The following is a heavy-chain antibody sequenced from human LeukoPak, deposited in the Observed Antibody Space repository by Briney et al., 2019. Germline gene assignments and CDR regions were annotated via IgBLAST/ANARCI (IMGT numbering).Heavy chain of an antibody. Sequence: GESLKISCKGSGYSFTSYWIGWVRQMPGKGLEWMGRIDPSDSYTNYSPSFQGHVTVSADKSISTAYLQWSSLKASDTAMYYCASHADYCSGGSCYNADYWGQGTLVTVSS. CDR3: ASHADYCSGGSCYNADY. V-gene: IGHV5-10-1*01. D-gene: IGHD2-15*01. CDR1: GYSFTSYW. J-gene: IGHJ4*02. CDR2: IDPSDSYT.